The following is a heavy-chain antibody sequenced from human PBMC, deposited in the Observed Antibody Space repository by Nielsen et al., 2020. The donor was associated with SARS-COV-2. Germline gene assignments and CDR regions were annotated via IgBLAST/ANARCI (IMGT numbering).Heavy chain of an antibody. J-gene: IGHJ4*02. D-gene: IGHD3-22*01. CDR1: GFTFSSYG. V-gene: IGHV3-30*18. CDR2: ISYDGSNK. CDR3: AKDSTRAEYYDSSGSFDY. Sequence: GGSLRLSCAASGFTFSSYGMHWVRQAPGKGLEWVAVISYDGSNKYYADSVKGRFTISRDNSKNTLYLQMNSLRAEDTAVYYCAKDSTRAEYYDSSGSFDYWGQGTLVTVSS.